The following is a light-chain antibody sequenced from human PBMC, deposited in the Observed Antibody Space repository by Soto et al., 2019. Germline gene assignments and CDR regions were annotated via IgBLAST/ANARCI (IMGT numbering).Light chain of an antibody. CDR3: QQYGSSSWT. J-gene: IGKJ1*01. Sequence: EIVLTQSPGTLSLSPGERATLSCRASQSVSSSYLAWYQQKPGQAPRLLIYGTSSRATAIPDRFSGSGSGTYITLTISRLESEDFAVYYCQQYGSSSWTFGQGTKVEIK. CDR2: GTS. CDR1: QSVSSSY. V-gene: IGKV3-20*01.